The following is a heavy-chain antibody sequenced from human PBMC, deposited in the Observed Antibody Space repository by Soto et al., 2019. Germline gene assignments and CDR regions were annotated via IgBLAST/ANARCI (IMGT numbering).Heavy chain of an antibody. J-gene: IGHJ5*02. Sequence: TLSLTCTVSGGSVSSGSYYWSWIRQPPGKGLEWIGYIYYSGNTNYNPSLKSRVTISVDTSKNQFSLKLSSVTAADTAVYYCARVQGMGATERWFDPWGQGTLVTVSS. V-gene: IGHV4-61*01. CDR1: GGSVSSGSYY. D-gene: IGHD1-26*01. CDR3: ARVQGMGATERWFDP. CDR2: IYYSGNT.